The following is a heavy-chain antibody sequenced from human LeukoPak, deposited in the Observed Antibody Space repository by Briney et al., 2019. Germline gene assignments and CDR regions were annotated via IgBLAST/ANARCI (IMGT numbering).Heavy chain of an antibody. CDR2: ISYDGSNK. CDR1: WLLLNSCG. J-gene: IGHJ4*02. Sequence: PGGSLRLSCAASWLLLNSCGMNCVRQAPGKGLEWVAVISYDGSNKYYADSVKGRFTISRDNSKNTLYLQINPIIPPDSAVYYCAREHVQYDILTGLHWGQGTLVTVSS. D-gene: IGHD3-9*01. V-gene: IGHV3-30*19. CDR3: AREHVQYDILTGLH.